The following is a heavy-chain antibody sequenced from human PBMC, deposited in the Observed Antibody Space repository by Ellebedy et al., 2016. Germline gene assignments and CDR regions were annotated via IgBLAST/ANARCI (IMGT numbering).Heavy chain of an antibody. V-gene: IGHV3-74*01. CDR2: INSDGSST. J-gene: IGHJ4*02. CDR1: GFSFTNYA. Sequence: GGSLRLSCAASGFSFTNYAMSWVRQAPGKGLVWVSRINSDGSSTSYADSVKGRFTISRDNSKNTLYLQMDSLRVDDTAVYYCAKERISLHSEGAVLDSWGQGTLVTVSS. D-gene: IGHD3-3*02. CDR3: AKERISLHSEGAVLDS.